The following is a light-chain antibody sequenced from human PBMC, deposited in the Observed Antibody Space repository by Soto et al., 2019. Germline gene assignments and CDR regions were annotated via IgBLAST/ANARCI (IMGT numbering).Light chain of an antibody. CDR2: DAS. V-gene: IGKV1-33*01. CDR1: QDISNY. CDR3: QQYDNRPLA. J-gene: IGKJ3*01. Sequence: DIQMTQSPFSLSASVGDRVTITCQASQDISNYLNWYQQKPGKAPKLLIYDASNLETGVPSRFSGSGSGTDFTFTISRLQPEDIATYYCQQYDNRPLAFGPGTKVDIK.